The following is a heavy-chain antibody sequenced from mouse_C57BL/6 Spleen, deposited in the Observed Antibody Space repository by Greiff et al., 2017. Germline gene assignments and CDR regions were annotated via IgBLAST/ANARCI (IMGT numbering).Heavy chain of an antibody. CDR3: ASNWDLYYSMDY. D-gene: IGHD4-1*02. Sequence: EVQLVESGGGLVQPGGSLSLSCAASGFTFTDYYMSWVRQPPGKALEWLGFIRNKANGYTTEYSASVKGRFTISRDNSQSILYLQMKALRAEDSATYYCASNWDLYYSMDYWGEGNSVTVSS. CDR1: GFTFTDYY. CDR2: IRNKANGYTT. J-gene: IGHJ4*01. V-gene: IGHV7-3*01.